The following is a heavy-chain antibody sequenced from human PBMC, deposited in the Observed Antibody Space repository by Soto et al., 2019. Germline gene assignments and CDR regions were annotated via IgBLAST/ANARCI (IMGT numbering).Heavy chain of an antibody. CDR2: IFNSGTT. Sequence: QVQLQESGPGLVKPSQTLSLTCSVSGASTVSHYHWTWIRQPPGKGLEWMGYIFNSGTTFYNPSRTSRLSISMDTSGNHFSLELRSVTAADTAVYYCARGRVWPRGRRRWYFDLWGRGALVTVSS. CDR1: GASTVSHYH. V-gene: IGHV4-30-4*08. J-gene: IGHJ2*01. D-gene: IGHD3-10*01. CDR3: ARGRVWPRGRRRWYFDL.